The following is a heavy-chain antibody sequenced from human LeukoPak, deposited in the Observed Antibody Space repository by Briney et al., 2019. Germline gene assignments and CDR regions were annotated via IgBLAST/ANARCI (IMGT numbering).Heavy chain of an antibody. CDR2: ICPDGPVT. J-gene: IGHJ4*02. V-gene: IGHV3-74*01. Sequence: GGSLRLSCAASGFTFSIYCMHWVRQAPGKGPMWVSRICPDGPVTNYADSVKARFSISRDNARNAVYLQMNNLRAEDTAIYYCVRDFRSADYWGQGTLVTVSS. CDR3: VRDFRSADY. CDR1: GFTFSIYC.